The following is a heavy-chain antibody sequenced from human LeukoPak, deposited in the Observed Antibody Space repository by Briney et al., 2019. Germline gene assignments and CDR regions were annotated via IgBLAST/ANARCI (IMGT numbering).Heavy chain of an antibody. CDR1: GFTFSSYA. V-gene: IGHV3-23*03. Sequence: QPGGSLRLSCAAPGFTFSSYAMNWVRQAPGKGLEWVSVIYSGGSTYYADSVKGRFTISRDNAKNTLYLQMNSLRAEDTAVYYCARDRGYYDSGSPGLIDYWGQGTLVTVSS. J-gene: IGHJ4*02. CDR2: IYSGGST. CDR3: ARDRGYYDSGSPGLIDY. D-gene: IGHD3-10*01.